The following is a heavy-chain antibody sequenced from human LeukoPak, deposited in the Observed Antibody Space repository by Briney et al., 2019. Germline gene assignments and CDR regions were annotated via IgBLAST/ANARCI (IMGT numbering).Heavy chain of an antibody. CDR2: INHSGST. J-gene: IGHJ4*02. Sequence: SETLTLTCAVYGGSFSGYYWSWIRQPPGKGLEWIGEINHSGSTNYNPSLKSRVTISVDTSKNQFSLKLSSVTAADTAVYYCARSAREYYYDSSGYYRYYFDYWGQGTLVTVSS. D-gene: IGHD3-22*01. V-gene: IGHV4-34*01. CDR3: ARSAREYYYDSSGYYRYYFDY. CDR1: GGSFSGYY.